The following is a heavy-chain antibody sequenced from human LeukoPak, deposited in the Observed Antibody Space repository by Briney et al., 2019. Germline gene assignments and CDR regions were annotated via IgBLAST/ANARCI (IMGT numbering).Heavy chain of an antibody. CDR2: INPNSGGT. D-gene: IGHD6-19*01. V-gene: IGHV1-2*04. CDR3: ARDGAGASGWDHNYYYYYGMDV. CDR1: GYTFTSYY. J-gene: IGHJ6*02. Sequence: ASVKVSCKASGYTFTSYYMHWVRQAPGQGLEWMGWINPNSGGTNYAQKFQGWVTMTRDTSISTAYMELSRLRSDDTAVYYCARDGAGASGWDHNYYYYYGMDVWGQGTTVTVSS.